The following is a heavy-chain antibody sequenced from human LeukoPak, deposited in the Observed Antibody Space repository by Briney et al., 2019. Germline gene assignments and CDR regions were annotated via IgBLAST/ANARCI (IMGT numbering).Heavy chain of an antibody. CDR3: ARGYSYGLSVLWTTPTLFDY. Sequence: PSETLSLTCAVSGYSISSSNWWGWIRQPPGKGLEWIGEINHSGSTNYNPSLKSRVTISVDTSKNQFSLKLSSVTAADTAVYYCARGYSYGLSVLWTTPTLFDYWGQGTLVTVSS. J-gene: IGHJ4*02. CDR1: GYSISSSNW. CDR2: INHSGST. D-gene: IGHD5-18*01. V-gene: IGHV4-28*03.